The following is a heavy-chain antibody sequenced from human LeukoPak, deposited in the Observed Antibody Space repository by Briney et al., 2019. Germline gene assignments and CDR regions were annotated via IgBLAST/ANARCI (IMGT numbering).Heavy chain of an antibody. CDR3: ARDTYYYDSSGYWADY. CDR2: IYTSGST. Sequence: SETLSLTCTVSGASINSGAYYWTWIRQPAGKGLEWIGRIYTSGSTNYNPSLKSRVTMSVDTSKNQFSLKLSSVTAADTAVYYCARDTYYYDSSGYWADYWGQGTLVTVSS. D-gene: IGHD3-22*01. V-gene: IGHV4-61*02. J-gene: IGHJ4*02. CDR1: GASINSGAYY.